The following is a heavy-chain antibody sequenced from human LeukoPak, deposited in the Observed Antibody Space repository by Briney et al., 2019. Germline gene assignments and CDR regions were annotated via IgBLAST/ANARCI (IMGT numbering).Heavy chain of an antibody. V-gene: IGHV4-59*01. D-gene: IGHD5-24*01. CDR2: ISYSGST. CDR3: ARVGEMATIRD. J-gene: IGHJ4*02. CDR1: GGSIRSYY. Sequence: SETLSLTCTVSGGSIRSYYWSWIRQPPGKGLEWIGYISYSGSTTYNPTLKSRVTISVPTSKNQFSLNLSSVTAADTAVYYCARVGEMATIRDWGQGTLVSVSS.